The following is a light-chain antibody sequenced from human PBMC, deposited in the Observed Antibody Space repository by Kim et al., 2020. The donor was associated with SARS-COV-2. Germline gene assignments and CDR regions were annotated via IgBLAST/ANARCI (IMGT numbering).Light chain of an antibody. CDR2: EVS. J-gene: IGLJ2*01. V-gene: IGLV2-23*02. CDR3: CSYGGSSTSV. Sequence: QSALTQPASVSGSPGQSITISCTGTSSDVGSYNLVSWYQQHPGKAPKLMIYEVSKWPSGVSNRFSGSKSGNTASLTISGLQAEDEAYYYCCSYGGSSTSVFGGGTQLTVL. CDR1: SSDVGSYNL.